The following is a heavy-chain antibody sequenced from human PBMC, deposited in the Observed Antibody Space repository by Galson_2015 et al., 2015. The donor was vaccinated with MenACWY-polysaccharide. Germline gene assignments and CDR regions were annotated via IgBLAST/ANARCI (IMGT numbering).Heavy chain of an antibody. CDR2: ISVSGGSP. D-gene: IGHD3-3*01. V-gene: IGHV3-23*01. Sequence: LRLSCAASGLTFGNYGMRWVRQAPGKGLEWVSSISVSGGSPYYEDYVKGRFTISRYNSKNKLYLQMNILRAEDTVVYYCAKDNPIMDLLFPHNLFDPWGQGTPFTVSS. J-gene: IGHJ5*02. CDR1: GLTFGNYG. CDR3: AKDNPIMDLLFPHNLFDP.